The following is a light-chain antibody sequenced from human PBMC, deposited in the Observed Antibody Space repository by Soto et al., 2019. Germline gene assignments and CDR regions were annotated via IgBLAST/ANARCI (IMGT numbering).Light chain of an antibody. V-gene: IGLV1-51*01. Sequence: QSVLTQPPSVSAAPGQRITISCSGSGSNIAGFSVSWYQQLPGTAPKLPIYDNDKRPSGIPDRFSGSKSGTSATLAITTLQTGDEAHYFCGAWDNTQSWVFGPGTKLTVL. CDR3: GAWDNTQSWV. CDR2: DND. J-gene: IGLJ1*01. CDR1: GSNIAGFS.